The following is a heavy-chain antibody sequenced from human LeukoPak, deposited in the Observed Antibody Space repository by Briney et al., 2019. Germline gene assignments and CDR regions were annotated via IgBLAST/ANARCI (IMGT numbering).Heavy chain of an antibody. J-gene: IGHJ5*02. Sequence: SVTVSCTASGGTFSSYAISWVRQAPGQGLEWMGGIIPIFGTANYAQKFQGRVTITADESTSTAYMELSSLRSEDTAVYYCARLGPERFDPWGQGTLVTVSS. CDR1: GGTFSSYA. D-gene: IGHD5-24*01. V-gene: IGHV1-69*13. CDR2: IIPIFGTA. CDR3: ARLGPERFDP.